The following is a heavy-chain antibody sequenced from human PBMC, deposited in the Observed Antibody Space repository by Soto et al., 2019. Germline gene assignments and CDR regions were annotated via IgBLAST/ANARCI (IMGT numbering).Heavy chain of an antibody. J-gene: IGHJ3*02. Sequence: QVQLQESGPGLVKPSQTLSLTCTVSGGSISSGGYYWSWIRQHPGKGLEWIGYIYYSGSTYYNPSLKSRVTISVDTSKSQFSLKLSSVTAADTAVYYCARLALRYFDWSNDAFDIWGQGTMVTVSS. V-gene: IGHV4-31*03. CDR1: GGSISSGGYY. CDR3: ARLALRYFDWSNDAFDI. D-gene: IGHD3-9*01. CDR2: IYYSGST.